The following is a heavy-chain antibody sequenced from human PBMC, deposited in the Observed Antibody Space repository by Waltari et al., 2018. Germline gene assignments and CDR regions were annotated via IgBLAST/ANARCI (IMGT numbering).Heavy chain of an antibody. Sequence: QITLKESGPTLVKPTQTLPLTCTFPGFSLMTSGVGVGWIRQPPGKALEWLAVIFWDDVKRYSPSLQTRLTITKDTSRNQVVLTLTNMDPVDTASYHCAHRLGATNTGGAFDIWGQGTMVTVSS. V-gene: IGHV2-5*02. J-gene: IGHJ3*02. CDR3: AHRLGATNTGGAFDI. CDR1: GFSLMTSGVG. CDR2: IFWDDVK. D-gene: IGHD2-8*02.